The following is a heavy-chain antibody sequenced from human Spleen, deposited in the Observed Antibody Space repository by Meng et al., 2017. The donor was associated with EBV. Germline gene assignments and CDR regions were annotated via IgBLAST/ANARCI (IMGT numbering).Heavy chain of an antibody. V-gene: IGHV1-24*01. CDR1: GAPLTDFS. CDR2: FDREGDET. J-gene: IGHJ4*02. CDR3: ATDYDY. Sequence: QVHLAQSGSEVKKPGASVKVSCKVFGAPLTDFSMHWVRQTPGEGLEWMGGFDREGDETIYSQRFQGRFTMTEDTSLDTAYMELSSLRSDDTAVYYCATDYDYWGQGTLVTVSS.